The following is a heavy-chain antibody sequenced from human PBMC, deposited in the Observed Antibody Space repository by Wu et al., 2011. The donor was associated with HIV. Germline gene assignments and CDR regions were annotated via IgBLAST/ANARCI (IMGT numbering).Heavy chain of an antibody. J-gene: IGHJ4*02. V-gene: IGHV1-69*01. Sequence: QVQLVQSGAEVKKPGASVKVSCKASGYTFTSYGFSWVRQAPGQGLEWMGGINPIFGTANYAQKFQGRVTISTDESTTTAYMELGSLRSEDTAVYYCARDYGCNWEFDYWGQGTLVTVSS. D-gene: IGHD2-8*01. CDR1: GYTFTSYG. CDR3: ARDYGCNWEFDY. CDR2: INPIFGTA.